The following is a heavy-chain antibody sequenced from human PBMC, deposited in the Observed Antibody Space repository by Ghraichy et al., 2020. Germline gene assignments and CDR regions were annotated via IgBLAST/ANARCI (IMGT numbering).Heavy chain of an antibody. Sequence: RLSCAASGFTFSGSAMHWVRQASGKGLEWVGRIRSKANSYATAYAASVKGRFTISRDDSKNTAYLQMNSLKTEDTAVYYCTRLVGHYDFWSGYTTWGQGTLVTVSS. V-gene: IGHV3-73*01. CDR2: IRSKANSYAT. CDR3: TRLVGHYDFWSGYTT. J-gene: IGHJ5*02. CDR1: GFTFSGSA. D-gene: IGHD3-3*01.